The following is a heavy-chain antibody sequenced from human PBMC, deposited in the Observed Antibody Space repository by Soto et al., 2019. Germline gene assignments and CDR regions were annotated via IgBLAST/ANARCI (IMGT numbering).Heavy chain of an antibody. CDR1: GFTFSGSW. V-gene: IGHV3-74*01. J-gene: IGHJ4*02. D-gene: IGHD3-10*01. Sequence: EVQLVESGGGLVQPGGSLRLSCAASGFTFSGSWMHWVRQASGKGLVWVSRINGDGSGTSYADFVKGRFTISRDDAKNTLFLQMTGLRAEDTAVYYCARGIFGSGTANDYWGQGTLVTVSS. CDR3: ARGIFGSGTANDY. CDR2: INGDGSGT.